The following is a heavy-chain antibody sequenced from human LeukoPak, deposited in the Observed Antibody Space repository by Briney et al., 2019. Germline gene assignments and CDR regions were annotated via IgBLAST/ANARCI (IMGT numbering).Heavy chain of an antibody. CDR1: GFTFSSYA. Sequence: PGGSLRLSCAASGFTFSSYAMSWVRQAPGKGLEWVSYISSSSSTIYYADSVKGRFTISRDNAKNSLYLQMNSLRAEDTAVYYCARDPNGYYDSSGYYDYWGQGTLVTVSS. V-gene: IGHV3-48*01. D-gene: IGHD3-22*01. CDR3: ARDPNGYYDSSGYYDY. CDR2: ISSSSSTI. J-gene: IGHJ4*02.